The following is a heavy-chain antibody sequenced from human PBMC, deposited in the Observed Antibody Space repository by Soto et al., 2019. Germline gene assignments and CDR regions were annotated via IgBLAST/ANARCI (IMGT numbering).Heavy chain of an antibody. J-gene: IGHJ1*01. CDR3: ARSMTHNIYEYY. Sequence: DSPTSAGEGSGYGFTRYCISWLRQMPVQGLAWLGRMDPSDSYTTYSPSFQGHVTTSADTSISTAYLQPTSLRASDTATYDCARSMTHNIYEYY. V-gene: IGHV5-10-1*01. D-gene: IGHD1-1*01. CDR2: MDPSDSYT. CDR1: GYGFTRYC.